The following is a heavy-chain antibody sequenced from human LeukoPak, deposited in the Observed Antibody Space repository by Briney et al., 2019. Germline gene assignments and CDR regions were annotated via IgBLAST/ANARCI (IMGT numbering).Heavy chain of an antibody. D-gene: IGHD2-15*01. CDR2: IYYSGST. Sequence: SETLSLTCTVSGGSISSSSYYWGWIRQPPGKGLEWIGSIYYSGSTYYNPSLKSRVTISVDTPKNQFSLKLSSVTAADTAVYYCARNVVVVAAYGHLDYWGQGTLVTVSS. V-gene: IGHV4-39*07. CDR1: GGSISSSSYY. J-gene: IGHJ4*02. CDR3: ARNVVVVAAYGHLDY.